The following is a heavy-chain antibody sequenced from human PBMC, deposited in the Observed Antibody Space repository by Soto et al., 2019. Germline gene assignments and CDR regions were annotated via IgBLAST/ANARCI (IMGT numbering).Heavy chain of an antibody. J-gene: IGHJ4*02. D-gene: IGHD2-15*01. Sequence: GGSLRLSCAASGFTFSSYGMHWVRQAPGKGLEWVAVISYDGSNKYYADSVKGRFTISRDNSKNTLYLQMNSLRAEDTAVYYCAKDSSIVVVVAAMDYWGQGTLVTVSS. CDR3: AKDSSIVVVVAAMDY. CDR2: ISYDGSNK. V-gene: IGHV3-30*18. CDR1: GFTFSSYG.